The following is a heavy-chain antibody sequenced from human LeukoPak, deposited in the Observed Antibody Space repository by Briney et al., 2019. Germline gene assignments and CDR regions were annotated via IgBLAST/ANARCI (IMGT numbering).Heavy chain of an antibody. D-gene: IGHD3-22*01. CDR2: ISSNGGST. CDR1: GFSFSSNA. J-gene: IGHJ4*02. V-gene: IGHV3-64D*09. CDR3: ASMYHYDSSGYYPFDY. Sequence: GGFLRLSCSASGFSFSSNAMHWVRQAPGKGLEYVSGISSNGGSTGYADSVKGRFTISRDNSKRGMFLQMSSLRPEDTAIYYCASMYHYDSSGYYPFDYWGQGVMVMVSS.